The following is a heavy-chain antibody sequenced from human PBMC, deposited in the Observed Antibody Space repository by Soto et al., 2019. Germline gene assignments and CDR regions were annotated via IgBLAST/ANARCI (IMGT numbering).Heavy chain of an antibody. J-gene: IGHJ6*02. CDR3: ARETSEPEDYGMDV. CDR2: INSDGSST. V-gene: IGHV3-74*01. CDR1: GFTFSSYW. Sequence: GGSLRLSCAASGFTFSSYWMHWVRQAPGKGLVWVSRINSDGSSTSYADSVKGRFTISRDNAKNTLYLQMNSLRAEDTAVYYCARETSEPEDYGMDVWGQGTTVTVSS. D-gene: IGHD1-7*01.